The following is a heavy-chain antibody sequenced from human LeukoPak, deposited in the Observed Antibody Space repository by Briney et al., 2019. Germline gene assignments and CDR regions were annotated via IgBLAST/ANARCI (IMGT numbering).Heavy chain of an antibody. CDR2: XXXXXXXX. CDR3: ARDQAPRDILTGYSRDNYYFDY. J-gene: IGHJ4*02. Sequence: GGSLRLSCAASGFTFSSYSMNWVXXXXXXXXXXXXXXXXXXXXXYYADSVKGRFTISRDNAKNSLYLQMNSLRAEDTAVYYCARDQAPRDILTGYSRDNYYFDYWGQGTLVTVSS. V-gene: IGHV3-21*01. D-gene: IGHD3-9*01. CDR1: GFTFSSYS.